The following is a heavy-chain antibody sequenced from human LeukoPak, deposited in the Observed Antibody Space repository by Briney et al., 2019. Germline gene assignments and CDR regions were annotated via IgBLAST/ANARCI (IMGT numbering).Heavy chain of an antibody. CDR3: ARETFRITMVRGGPDI. Sequence: GGSLRLSCAASGFTFSSYGMHWVRQAPGKGLEWVAFIRYDGSNKYYADSVKGRFTISRDNSKNTLYLQMNSLRAEDTAVHYCARETFRITMVRGGPDIWGQGTMVTVSS. J-gene: IGHJ3*02. CDR2: IRYDGSNK. V-gene: IGHV3-30*02. D-gene: IGHD3-10*01. CDR1: GFTFSSYG.